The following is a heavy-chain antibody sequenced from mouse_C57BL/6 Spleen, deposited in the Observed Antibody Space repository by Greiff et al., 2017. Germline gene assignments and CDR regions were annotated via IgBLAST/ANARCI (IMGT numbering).Heavy chain of an antibody. CDR3: ASRARSSGHGAWFAY. CDR1: GYTFTSYG. D-gene: IGHD3-2*02. Sequence: VKLMESGAELARPGASVKLSCKASGYTFTSYGISWVKQRTGQGLEWIGEIYPRSGNTYYNEKFKGKATLTADKSSSTAYMELRSLTSEDSAVYFCASRARSSGHGAWFAYWGQGTLVTVSA. J-gene: IGHJ3*01. CDR2: IYPRSGNT. V-gene: IGHV1-81*01.